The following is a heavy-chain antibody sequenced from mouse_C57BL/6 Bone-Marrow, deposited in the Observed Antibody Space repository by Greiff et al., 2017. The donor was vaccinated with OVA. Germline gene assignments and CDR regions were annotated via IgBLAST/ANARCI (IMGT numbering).Heavy chain of an antibody. V-gene: IGHV1-81*01. CDR2: IYPRSGNT. Sequence: VKLVESGAELARPGASVKLSCKASGYTFTSYGISWVKQRTGQGLEWIGEIYPRSGNTYYNEKFKGKATLTADKSSSTAYMELRSLTSEDSAVYFCARKKNYYCSSYGYWGQGTTLTVSS. J-gene: IGHJ2*01. CDR1: GYTFTSYG. D-gene: IGHD1-1*01. CDR3: ARKKNYYCSSYGY.